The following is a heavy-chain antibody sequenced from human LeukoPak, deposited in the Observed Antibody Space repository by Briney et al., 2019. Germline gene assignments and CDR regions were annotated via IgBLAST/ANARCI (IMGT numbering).Heavy chain of an antibody. D-gene: IGHD2-2*01. CDR1: GGTFSSYA. CDR2: IIPIFGTA. Sequence: SVKVSCKASGGTFSSYAISWVRQAPGQGLEWMGGIIPIFGTANYAQKFQGRVTITADESTSTAYMELSSLRSEDTAVYYCERDQKPAAFGAFDIWGQGTMVTVSS. J-gene: IGHJ3*02. CDR3: ERDQKPAAFGAFDI. V-gene: IGHV1-69*01.